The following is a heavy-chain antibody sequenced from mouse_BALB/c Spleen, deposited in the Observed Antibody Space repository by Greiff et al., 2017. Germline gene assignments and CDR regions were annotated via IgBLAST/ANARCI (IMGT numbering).Heavy chain of an antibody. Sequence: EVKLMESGPGLVKPSQSLSLTCTVTGYSITSDYAWNWLRQFPGNKLEWMGYISYSGSTSYNPSLKSRISITRDTSKNQFFLQLNSVTTEDTATYYCARDGDYYGSSYEAYWGQGTLVTVSA. D-gene: IGHD1-1*01. J-gene: IGHJ3*01. CDR1: GYSITSDYA. CDR3: ARDGDYYGSSYEAY. V-gene: IGHV3-2*02. CDR2: ISYSGST.